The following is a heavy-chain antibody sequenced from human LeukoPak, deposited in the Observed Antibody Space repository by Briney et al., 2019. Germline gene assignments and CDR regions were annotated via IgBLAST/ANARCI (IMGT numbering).Heavy chain of an antibody. CDR2: FVLEDGER. V-gene: IGHV1-24*01. J-gene: IGHJ5*01. CDR3: ATLDLPPCTAAVAS. CDR1: GYTLSELS. D-gene: IGHD6-13*01. Sequence: ASVKVSCKVSGYTLSELSIHWVRQGPGKGLEWMAGFVLEDGERIYAQKFRGRVRVTVDTSTDTAYMELSSLRSEDTAVYYCATLDLPPCTAAVASWGQGTLVTVSS.